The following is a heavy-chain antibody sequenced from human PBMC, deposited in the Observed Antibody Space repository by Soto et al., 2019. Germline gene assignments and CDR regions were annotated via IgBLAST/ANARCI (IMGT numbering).Heavy chain of an antibody. CDR2: ISAYNGNT. J-gene: IGHJ5*02. CDR1: GYTFTSYG. V-gene: IGHV1-18*01. Sequence: ASVKVSCKASGYTFTSYGISWVRQAPGQGLEWMGWISAYNGNTNYAQKLQGRVTMTTDTSTSTAYMELRSLRSDDTAVYYCARVTSLGYSSGWYWFDPWGQGTLVTVSS. D-gene: IGHD6-19*01. CDR3: ARVTSLGYSSGWYWFDP.